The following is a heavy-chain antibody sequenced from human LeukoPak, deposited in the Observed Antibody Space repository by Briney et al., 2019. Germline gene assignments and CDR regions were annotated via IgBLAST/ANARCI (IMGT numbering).Heavy chain of an antibody. Sequence: GGSLRLSCAASGFTFSSYGMAWVPQPPGKGLGGVSAISGSGGSTYYADSVKGRFTISRDNSKNTLYLQMNSLRVEDTAVYYCARRIVGPSSGGDYWGQGTPVTVSS. CDR2: ISGSGGST. CDR3: ARRIVGPSSGGDY. D-gene: IGHD1-26*01. CDR1: GFTFSSYG. V-gene: IGHV3-23*01. J-gene: IGHJ4*02.